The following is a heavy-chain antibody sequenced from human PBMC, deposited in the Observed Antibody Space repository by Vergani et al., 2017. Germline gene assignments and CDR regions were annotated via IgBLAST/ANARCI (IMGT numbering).Heavy chain of an antibody. D-gene: IGHD6-13*01. J-gene: IGHJ4*02. CDR1: GFTFSSYA. V-gene: IGHV3-23*01. CDR3: AKDLHSSSALDY. Sequence: EVQLLESGGGLVQPGGSLRLSCAASGFTFSSYAMSWVRQSPGKGLEWVSTISDSGGSTSYADSVKGRFTISRDNSKNTLCLQMNSLRAEDTAVYYCAKDLHSSSALDYWGQGTLVTVSS. CDR2: ISDSGGST.